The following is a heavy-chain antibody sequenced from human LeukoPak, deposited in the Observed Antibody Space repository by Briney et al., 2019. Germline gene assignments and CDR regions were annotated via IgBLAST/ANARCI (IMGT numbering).Heavy chain of an antibody. V-gene: IGHV4-59*01. J-gene: IGHJ3*02. CDR1: GGSISSYY. Sequence: SETLSLTCTVSGGSISSYYWSWIRQPPGKGLEWIGYIYYSGSTNYNPSLKSRVTISVDTSKNQFSLKLSSVTAADTAVYYCTSTNSNDAFDIWGQGTMVTVSS. CDR3: TSTNSNDAFDI. CDR2: IYYSGST. D-gene: IGHD4-23*01.